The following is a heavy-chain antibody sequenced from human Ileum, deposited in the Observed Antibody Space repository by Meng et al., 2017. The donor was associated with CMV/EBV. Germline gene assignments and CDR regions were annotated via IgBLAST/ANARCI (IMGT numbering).Heavy chain of an antibody. V-gene: IGHV3-66*02. J-gene: IGHJ2*01. D-gene: IGHD6-13*01. CDR2: SNAGGDT. CDR1: FSVSNND. CDR3: ASFKQQLPGGTYWYFDL. Sequence: FSVSNNDMSCVRQAPGKGLECVSISNAGGDTYYADSVKGRFTISRDNSKNTLFLQMNSLRAEDTAVYHCASFKQQLPGGTYWYFDLWGRGTLVTVSS.